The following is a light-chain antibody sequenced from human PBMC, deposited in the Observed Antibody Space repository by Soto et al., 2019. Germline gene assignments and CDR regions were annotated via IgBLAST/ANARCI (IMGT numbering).Light chain of an antibody. V-gene: IGLV2-11*01. Sequence: QSALTQPRSVSGSPGQSVTISCTGTSGDVGGYNYVSWYQQHPGKAPKLMIYDVSKRPSGVPDRFSGSKSGNTASLTISGLQAEDEADYYCCSYAGSYTFDYVFGTGTKV. CDR1: SGDVGGYNY. CDR2: DVS. CDR3: CSYAGSYTFDYV. J-gene: IGLJ1*01.